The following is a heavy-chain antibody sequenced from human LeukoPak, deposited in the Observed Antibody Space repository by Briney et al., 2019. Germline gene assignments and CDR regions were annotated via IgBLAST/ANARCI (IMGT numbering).Heavy chain of an antibody. CDR2: IYYSGST. CDR3: ARGPYCGGDCHDAFDI. V-gene: IGHV4-59*01. J-gene: IGHJ3*02. CDR1: GGSISSYY. D-gene: IGHD2-21*02. Sequence: SETLSLTCTVSGGSISSYYWSWIRQPPGKGLEWIGYIYYSGSTNYNPSLKSRVTISVDTSKNQFSLKLSSVTAADTAVYYCARGPYCGGDCHDAFDIWGQGTMVTVSS.